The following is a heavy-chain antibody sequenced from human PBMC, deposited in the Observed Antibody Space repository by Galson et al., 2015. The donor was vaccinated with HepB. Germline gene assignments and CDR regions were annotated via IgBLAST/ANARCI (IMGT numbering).Heavy chain of an antibody. CDR2: IGTAGDP. V-gene: IGHV3-13*05. J-gene: IGHJ4*02. CDR3: ARGKYYYDSSGYYIFDY. Sequence: SLRLSCAASGLTFSSYDLHWVRPATGKGLAWASAIGTAGDPYYPGSVKGRFTISRENAKNSLYLQMNSLRAGDTAVYYCARGKYYYDSSGYYIFDYWGQGTLVTVSS. D-gene: IGHD3-22*01. CDR1: GLTFSSYD.